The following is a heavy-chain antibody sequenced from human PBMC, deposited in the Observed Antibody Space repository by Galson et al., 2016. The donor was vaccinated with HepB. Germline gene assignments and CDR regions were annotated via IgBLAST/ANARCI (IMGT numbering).Heavy chain of an antibody. V-gene: IGHV3-11*01. Sequence: SLRLSCAASGFNVNSNYMTWVRQAPGKGPEWLSDIDKSGTATYYLDSVKGRFTMSRDNAKNSLYLQINSLRAEDTAVYYCARASWYTFDTWGQGTMVTVSS. CDR2: IDKSGTAT. CDR3: ARASWYTFDT. CDR1: GFNVNSNY. D-gene: IGHD1-1*01. J-gene: IGHJ3*02.